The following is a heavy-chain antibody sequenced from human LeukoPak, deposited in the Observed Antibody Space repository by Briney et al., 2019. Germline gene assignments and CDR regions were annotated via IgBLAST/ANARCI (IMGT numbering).Heavy chain of an antibody. CDR1: GFTFSSYG. CDR3: AKDQTVRGVIINPY. J-gene: IGHJ4*02. D-gene: IGHD3-10*01. CDR2: ISGSGGST. Sequence: GGSLRLSCAASGFTFSSYGMSWVRQAPGKGLEWVSAISGSGGSTYYADSVKGRFTISRDNSKNTLYLQMNSLRAEDTAVYYCAKDQTVRGVIINPYWGQGTLVTVSS. V-gene: IGHV3-23*01.